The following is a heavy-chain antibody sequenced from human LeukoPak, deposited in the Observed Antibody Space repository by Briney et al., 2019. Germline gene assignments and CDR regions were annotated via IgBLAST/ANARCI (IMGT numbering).Heavy chain of an antibody. D-gene: IGHD3-10*01. J-gene: IGHJ4*02. CDR3: AKGGNYYGSGYFDY. CDR1: GFTFSSYA. CDR2: ISGSGGST. Sequence: QTGGSLRLSCAASGFTFSSYAMSWVRQAPGKGLEWVSAISGSGGSTYYADSVKGRFTISRDNSKNTLYLQMNSLRAEDTAVYYCAKGGNYYGSGYFDYWGQGTLVTVSS. V-gene: IGHV3-23*01.